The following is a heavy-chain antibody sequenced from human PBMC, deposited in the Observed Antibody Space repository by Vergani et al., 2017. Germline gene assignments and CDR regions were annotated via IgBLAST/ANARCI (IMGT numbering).Heavy chain of an antibody. CDR1: GGTFSSYA. Sequence: QVQLVQSGAEVKKPGSSVKVSCKASGGTFSSYAISWVRQAPGPGLEWMGGIIPIFGTANYAQKFQGRVTITADESTSTAYMELSSLRSEDTAVYYCASTSYDFWNGYYVKGGGYWYFDLWGRGTLVTVSS. V-gene: IGHV1-69*01. D-gene: IGHD3-3*01. J-gene: IGHJ2*01. CDR2: IIPIFGTA. CDR3: ASTSYDFWNGYYVKGGGYWYFDL.